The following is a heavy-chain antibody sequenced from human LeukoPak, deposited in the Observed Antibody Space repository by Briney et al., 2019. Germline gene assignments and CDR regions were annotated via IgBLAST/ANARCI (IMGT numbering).Heavy chain of an antibody. Sequence: ASVKVSCKASGYTFTSYAIHWVRQAPGQRLEWMGWISAGNGNTKYTQNFQGRVTFISNTSATTAFMELSSLRSEDAAVFYCARDSGSGSNDYWGQGTLVTVSS. CDR3: ARDSGSGSNDY. CDR2: ISAGNGNT. CDR1: GYTFTSYA. V-gene: IGHV1-3*01. J-gene: IGHJ4*02. D-gene: IGHD1-26*01.